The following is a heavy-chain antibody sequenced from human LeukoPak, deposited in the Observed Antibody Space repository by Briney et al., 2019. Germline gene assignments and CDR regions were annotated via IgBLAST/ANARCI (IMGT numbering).Heavy chain of an antibody. CDR3: ASSMDYYDSSGYYAFDY. J-gene: IGHJ4*02. CDR2: ISSSSSYI. CDR1: GVSFEDAW. D-gene: IGHD3-22*01. V-gene: IGHV3-21*01. Sequence: GGSLTLSCAASGVSFEDAWMTWVRQAPGKGLEWVSSISSSSSYIYYADSVKGRFTISRDNAKNSLYLQMNSLRAEDTAVYYCASSMDYYDSSGYYAFDYWGQGTLVTVSS.